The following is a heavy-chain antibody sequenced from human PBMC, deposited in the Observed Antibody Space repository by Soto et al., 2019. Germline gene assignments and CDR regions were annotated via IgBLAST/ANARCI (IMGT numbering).Heavy chain of an antibody. J-gene: IGHJ4*02. CDR1: GGSISSYY. Sequence: SETLSLTCTVSGGSISSYYWSWIRQPPGKGLEWIGYIYYSGSTNYNPSLKSRVTISVDTSKNQFSLKLSSVTAADTAVYYCARGGYSGYVPLTLDYWGQGTLVTVSS. D-gene: IGHD5-12*01. CDR2: IYYSGST. CDR3: ARGGYSGYVPLTLDY. V-gene: IGHV4-59*01.